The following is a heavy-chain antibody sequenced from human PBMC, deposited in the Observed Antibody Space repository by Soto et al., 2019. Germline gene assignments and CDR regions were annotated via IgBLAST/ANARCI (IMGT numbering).Heavy chain of an antibody. D-gene: IGHD3-16*01. Sequence: GESLKISCKASGYIIKNYWIGWARQMPGQGLEWMGIIFPDDSDTRYSPSFQGHVTISVDKSISTAYVQWSSLKASDSAIYYCFRGGVTSRTFDYWGHGTLVTVSS. CDR3: FRGGVTSRTFDY. CDR2: IFPDDSDT. V-gene: IGHV5-51*01. J-gene: IGHJ4*01. CDR1: GYIIKNYW.